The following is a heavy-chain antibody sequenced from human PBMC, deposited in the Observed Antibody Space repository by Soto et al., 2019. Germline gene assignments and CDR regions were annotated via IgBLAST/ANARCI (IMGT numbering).Heavy chain of an antibody. J-gene: IGHJ6*02. CDR1: GFTFSSYS. Sequence: PGGSLRLSCAASGFTFSSYSMNWVRQAPGKGLEWVSSISSSSSYIYYADSVKGRFTISRDNAKNSLYLQMNSLRAEDTAVYYCARDLGDNWNYEEAGDVWGQGTTVTVSS. CDR3: ARDLGDNWNYEEAGDV. V-gene: IGHV3-21*01. CDR2: ISSSSSYI. D-gene: IGHD1-7*01.